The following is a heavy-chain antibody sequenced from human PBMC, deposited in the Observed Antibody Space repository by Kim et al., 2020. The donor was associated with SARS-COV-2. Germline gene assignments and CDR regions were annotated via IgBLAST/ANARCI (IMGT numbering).Heavy chain of an antibody. J-gene: IGHJ6*02. D-gene: IGHD3-3*01. CDR3: AKDVSHITIFGVITRGGMDV. CDR2: ITGSGGYT. Sequence: GGSLRLSCAASGFTFSSYLMSWVRQAPGKGLEWVSAITGSGGYTYYADSVKGRFTISRDNSKNTLHLQMNSLRAEDTAVYYCAKDVSHITIFGVITRGGMDVWGQGTMVTVSS. CDR1: GFTFSSYL. V-gene: IGHV3-23*01.